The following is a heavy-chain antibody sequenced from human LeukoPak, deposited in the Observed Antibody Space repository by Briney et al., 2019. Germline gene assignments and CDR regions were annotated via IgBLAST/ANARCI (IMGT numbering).Heavy chain of an antibody. J-gene: IGHJ3*02. V-gene: IGHV5-10-1*01. CDR2: IDPSDSYT. Sequence: GESLKISCKGSGYTFTNHWISWVRQMPGKGLEWMGKIDPSDSYTNYSPSFQGHVTISADKSISTAYLQWSSLKASDTAMYYCARPIGDYGGKLAFDIWGQGTMVTVSS. CDR1: GYTFTNHW. CDR3: ARPIGDYGGKLAFDI. D-gene: IGHD4-23*01.